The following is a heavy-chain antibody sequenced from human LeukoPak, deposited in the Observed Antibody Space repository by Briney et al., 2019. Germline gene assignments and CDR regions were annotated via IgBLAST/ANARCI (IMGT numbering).Heavy chain of an antibody. V-gene: IGHV3-20*04. CDR2: INWNGDRT. Sequence: RAGGSLRLSCEASGFTFDDYAMTWVRQAPGKGLEWVSGINWNGDRTGYEDSAKGRFTISRDNAKNSLYLQMNSLRAEDTALYYCARSHHFDIAVPDTWNYFYYYYMDVWGKGTTVTVSS. J-gene: IGHJ6*03. CDR3: ARSHHFDIAVPDTWNYFYYYYMDV. D-gene: IGHD6-19*01. CDR1: GFTFDDYA.